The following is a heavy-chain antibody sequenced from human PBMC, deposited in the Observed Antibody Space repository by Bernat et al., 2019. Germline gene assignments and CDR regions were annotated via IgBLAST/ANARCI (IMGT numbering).Heavy chain of an antibody. CDR3: ARARVSDGYSGTYLAFDN. V-gene: IGHV1-18*01. CDR1: GYTFTSYG. D-gene: IGHD1-26*01. Sequence: QVQLVQSGAEVKKPGASVKVSCKASGYTFTSYGIHWVRQAPGQGLEWIGWINPYNGNTNYAQKLQGRVTMTRDTSTSTAYMELSGLRSDDTAVYYCARARVSDGYSGTYLAFDNWGQGTLVTVSS. CDR2: INPYNGNT. J-gene: IGHJ4*02.